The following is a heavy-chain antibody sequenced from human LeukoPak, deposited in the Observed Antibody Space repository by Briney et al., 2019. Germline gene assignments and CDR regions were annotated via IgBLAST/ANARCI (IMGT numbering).Heavy chain of an antibody. J-gene: IGHJ4*02. Sequence: GGTLRLFCEASGMIFSKYWMSWVRKAPGKGLEWVANIKQDGSEKYYLEYVRGRFTISRDNAKNSLYLHMNSLRAEDRAVYYCATSWDYWGQGTLVTVSS. V-gene: IGHV3-7*01. CDR3: ATSWDY. CDR2: IKQDGSEK. CDR1: GMIFSKYW.